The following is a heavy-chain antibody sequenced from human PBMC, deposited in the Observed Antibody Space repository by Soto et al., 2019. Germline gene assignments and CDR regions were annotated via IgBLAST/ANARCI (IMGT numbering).Heavy chain of an antibody. CDR3: AKTPGRCSSTSCYTLDYFDY. J-gene: IGHJ4*02. V-gene: IGHV3-23*01. CDR2: ISGSSSYT. D-gene: IGHD2-2*02. Sequence: AGSLTLSCAASGFTFSSYSMNWVRQAPGKGLEWVSAISGSSSYTYYADSVKGRFTISRDNSKNTLYLQMNSLRAEDTAVYYCAKTPGRCSSTSCYTLDYFDYWGQGTLVTVSS. CDR1: GFTFSSYS.